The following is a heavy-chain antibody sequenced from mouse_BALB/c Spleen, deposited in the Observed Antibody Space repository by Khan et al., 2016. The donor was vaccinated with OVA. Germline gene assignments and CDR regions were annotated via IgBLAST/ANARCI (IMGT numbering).Heavy chain of an antibody. CDR1: GFTFSDYY. CDR3: ARAGYGGFAY. D-gene: IGHD1-1*02. V-gene: IGHV5-4*02. CDR2: ISDGGSST. Sequence: EVQLLESVGGLVKPGGSLKLSCAASGFTFSDYYMYWVRQTPEKRLEWVATISDGGSSTYYLDSVKGRFTISRDNAKNSLYLQMSSLKSEDTAIYYCARAGYGGFAYWGQGTLVTVSA. J-gene: IGHJ3*01.